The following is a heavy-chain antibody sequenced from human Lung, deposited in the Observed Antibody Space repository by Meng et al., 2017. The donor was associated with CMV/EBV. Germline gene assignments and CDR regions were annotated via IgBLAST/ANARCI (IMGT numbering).Heavy chain of an antibody. Sequence: QVLLRGSGPALVKPSETLSLTCAVSGDSITNHNWWAWVRQPPGKGLEWIGEIPHRGSSAYNPSLKSRVSMSIDKSKNQFSLKLASVTAADTAVYHCLRRSGGSVWGQGTLVTVSS. CDR3: LRRSGGSV. CDR1: GDSITNHNW. CDR2: IPHRGSS. V-gene: IGHV4-4*02. J-gene: IGHJ1*01. D-gene: IGHD3-10*01.